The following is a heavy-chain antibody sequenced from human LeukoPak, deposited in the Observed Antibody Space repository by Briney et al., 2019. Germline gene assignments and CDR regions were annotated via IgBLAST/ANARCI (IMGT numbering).Heavy chain of an antibody. J-gene: IGHJ4*02. CDR2: IYYSGST. CDR1: GGSISTSNYY. Sequence: SETLSLTCTVSGGSISTSNYYWGWIRQPPGKGLEWIGYIYYSGSTNYNPSLKSRVTISVDTSKNQFSLKLSSVTAADTAVYYCARATDLVTTTFDYWGQGTLVTVSS. V-gene: IGHV4-61*05. CDR3: ARATDLVTTTFDY. D-gene: IGHD4-17*01.